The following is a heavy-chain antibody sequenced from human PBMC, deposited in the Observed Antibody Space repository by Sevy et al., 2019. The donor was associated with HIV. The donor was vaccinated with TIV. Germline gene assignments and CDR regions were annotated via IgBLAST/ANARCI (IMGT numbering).Heavy chain of an antibody. J-gene: IGHJ6*02. CDR1: GYTFTSYD. D-gene: IGHD3-22*01. CDR3: ARGRGYDSSGYPFYYGMDV. V-gene: IGHV1-8*01. CDR2: MNPNSGNT. Sequence: ASVKVSCKASGYTFTSYDINWVRQATGQGLEWMGWMNPNSGNTGYAQKFQGRVTMTRNTSISTAYMELSSLRSEDTAVYYCARGRGYDSSGYPFYYGMDVWGQGTMVTVSS.